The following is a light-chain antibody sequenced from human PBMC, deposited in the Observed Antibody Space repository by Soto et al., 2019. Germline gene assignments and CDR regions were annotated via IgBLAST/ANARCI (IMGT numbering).Light chain of an antibody. CDR3: AAWDDSLNAVV. Sequence: QSALTQPASVSGSPGQSITISCTGISSDIGGYNSVSWYQQHPGKAPKLIIYEVTNRPSGVSNRFSGSESGNTASLTISGLQPEDEADYYCAAWDDSLNAVVFGGGTKLTVL. CDR1: SSDIGGYNS. J-gene: IGLJ2*01. V-gene: IGLV2-14*01. CDR2: EVT.